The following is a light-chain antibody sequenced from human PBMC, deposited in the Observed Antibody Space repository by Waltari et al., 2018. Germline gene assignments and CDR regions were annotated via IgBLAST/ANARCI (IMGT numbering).Light chain of an antibody. J-gene: IGLJ3*02. Sequence: QSAPTQPASVSGSPGPPITTPSTGTSSDVGNYNLSSWYQHPPGKAPKLMIYEGTKRPSGVSNRFSGSKSGNTASLTISGLQAEDEADYYCCSFAGTSTPVFGGGTKLTVL. CDR2: EGT. CDR3: CSFAGTSTPV. CDR1: SSDVGNYNL. V-gene: IGLV2-23*01.